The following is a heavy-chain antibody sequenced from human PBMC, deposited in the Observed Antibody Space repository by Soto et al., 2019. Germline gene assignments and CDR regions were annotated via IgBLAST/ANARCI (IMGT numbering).Heavy chain of an antibody. D-gene: IGHD6-13*01. J-gene: IGHJ6*02. CDR3: ARTEQQLDYYYYYGMDV. CDR1: GGSISSGGYY. V-gene: IGHV4-31*03. CDR2: IYYSGST. Sequence: SETLSLTCTVSGGSISSGGYYWSWIRQHPGKGLEWIGYIYYSGSTYYNPSLKSRVTISVDTSKNQFSLKLSSVTAADTAVYYCARTEQQLDYYYYYGMDVWGQGTTVTVSS.